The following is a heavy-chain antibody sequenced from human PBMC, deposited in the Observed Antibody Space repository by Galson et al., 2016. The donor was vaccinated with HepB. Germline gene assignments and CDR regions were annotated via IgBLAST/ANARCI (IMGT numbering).Heavy chain of an antibody. D-gene: IGHD6-6*01. J-gene: IGHJ4*02. CDR1: GFTFSDYY. V-gene: IGHV3-11*06. CDR2: ISSRSTYT. CDR3: ATTGTGLAARKFDY. Sequence: SLRLSCAASGFTFSDYYMSWIRQAPGKGLECISYISSRSTYTNYADSVKGRFTIYRDNAKNSLYLQMRNLRADDTAVYYCATTGTGLAARKFDYWGQGILVTVSS.